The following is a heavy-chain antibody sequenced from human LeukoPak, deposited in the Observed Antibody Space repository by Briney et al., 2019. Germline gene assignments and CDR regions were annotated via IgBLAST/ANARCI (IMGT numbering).Heavy chain of an antibody. Sequence: SETLSLTCTVSGGSISSSSYYWGWIRQPPGKGLEWIGSIYYSGSTYYNPSLKSRVTISVDTSKNQFSLKLSSVTAADTAVYYCARWAVVVPAAMIPYYYYYMDVWGKGTTVTVSS. D-gene: IGHD2-2*01. J-gene: IGHJ6*03. CDR2: IYYSGST. V-gene: IGHV4-39*07. CDR1: GGSISSSSYY. CDR3: ARWAVVVPAAMIPYYYYYMDV.